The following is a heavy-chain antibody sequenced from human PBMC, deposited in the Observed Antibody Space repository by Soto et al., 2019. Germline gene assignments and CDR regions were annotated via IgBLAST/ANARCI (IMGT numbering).Heavy chain of an antibody. V-gene: IGHV1-69*12. Sequence: QVQLVQSGAEVKKPGSSVKVSCKASGGTFSSYAISWVRQAPGQGLEWMGGIIPIFGTANYAQKFQGRVTITADXXTXTXXMELSSLRSEDTAVYYCARGGPGYSSGWGYYGMDVWGQGTTVTVSS. CDR3: ARGGPGYSSGWGYYGMDV. D-gene: IGHD6-19*01. J-gene: IGHJ6*02. CDR1: GGTFSSYA. CDR2: IIPIFGTA.